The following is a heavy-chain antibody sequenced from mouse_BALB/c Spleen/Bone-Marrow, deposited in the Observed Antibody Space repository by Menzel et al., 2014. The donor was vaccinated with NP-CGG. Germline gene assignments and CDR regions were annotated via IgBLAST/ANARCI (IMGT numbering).Heavy chain of an antibody. CDR2: IYPGDGST. CDR1: GYTFTSYN. V-gene: IGHV1S56*01. Sequence: VQLQESGPELVKPGALVKLSCKASGYTFTSYNINWVKQRPGQGLEGIGWIYPGDGSTKYNEKFKGKATLTADKSSSTAYMQLSSLTSVNSAVYFCARGGGYGNSPWFAYWGQGTLVTVSA. CDR3: ARGGGYGNSPWFAY. D-gene: IGHD2-10*02. J-gene: IGHJ3*01.